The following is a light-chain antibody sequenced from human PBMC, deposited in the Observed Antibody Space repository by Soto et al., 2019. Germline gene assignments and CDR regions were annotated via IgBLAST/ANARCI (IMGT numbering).Light chain of an antibody. V-gene: IGLV2-14*03. CDR2: DVN. J-gene: IGLJ1*01. CDR3: SSKRGSNTLV. Sequence: QSALTQPASVSGSPGQSITISCTGTAGDVGDNNFVSWYQQHPGKAPQLIIYDVNKRASGIFNRFSGSKSGNTASLTISGLQAEDEADYYCSSKRGSNTLVFGTGTKVTVL. CDR1: AGDVGDNNF.